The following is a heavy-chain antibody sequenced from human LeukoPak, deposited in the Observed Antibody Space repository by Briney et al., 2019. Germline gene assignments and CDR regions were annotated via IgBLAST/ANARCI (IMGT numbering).Heavy chain of an antibody. CDR1: GFSFSTYW. Sequence: PGESLRLSCKGSGFSFSTYWISWVRQMPGKGLEWMGTMDPSDSYTNYSPSFQGHVNISADKSISTAYLQWSSLKASDIAMYYCARHILGGPAFDMWGQGTMVTVSS. CDR3: ARHILGGPAFDM. V-gene: IGHV5-10-1*01. J-gene: IGHJ3*02. CDR2: MDPSDSYT. D-gene: IGHD1-26*01.